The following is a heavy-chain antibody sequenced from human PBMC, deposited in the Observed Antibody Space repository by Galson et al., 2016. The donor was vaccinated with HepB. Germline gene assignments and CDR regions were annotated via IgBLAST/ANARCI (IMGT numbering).Heavy chain of an antibody. Sequence: QSGAEVKKPGESLRISCKGSGYRFTNYWINWVRQMPGKGLEWMGRIDLSDSYTNYSPSFQGHVTISADRSSSSVYLQWSSLKASDTGLYYCASGHNWYLDLWGRGTLVTVSS. J-gene: IGHJ2*01. V-gene: IGHV5-10-1*01. CDR2: IDLSDSYT. CDR3: ASGHNWYLDL. CDR1: GYRFTNYW.